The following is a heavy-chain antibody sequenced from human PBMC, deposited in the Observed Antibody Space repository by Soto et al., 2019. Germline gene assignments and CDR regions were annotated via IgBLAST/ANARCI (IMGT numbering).Heavy chain of an antibody. J-gene: IGHJ6*02. V-gene: IGHV1-69*13. CDR1: GGTFSSYA. CDR2: IIPIFGTA. Sequence: SVKVSCKASGGTFSSYAISWVRQAPGQGLEWMGGIIPIFGTANYAQKFQGRVMITADESTSTAYMELSSLRSEDTAVYYCASALNVDIVGNYYYGMDVWGQGTTVTVSS. D-gene: IGHD5-12*01. CDR3: ASALNVDIVGNYYYGMDV.